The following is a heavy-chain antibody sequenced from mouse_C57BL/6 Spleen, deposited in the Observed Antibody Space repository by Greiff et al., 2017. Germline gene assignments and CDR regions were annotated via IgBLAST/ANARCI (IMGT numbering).Heavy chain of an antibody. CDR3: ERWGNYDYYAMDY. CDR1: GYSFTGYY. Sequence: VQLQQSGPELVKPGASVKISCKASGYSFTGYYMNWVKQSPEKSLEWIGEINPSTGGTTYNQKFKAKATLTVYKSSSTAYMQLKSLTSEDSAVYYCERWGNYDYYAMDYWGQETSVTVSS. J-gene: IGHJ4*01. V-gene: IGHV1-42*01. D-gene: IGHD2-1*01. CDR2: INPSTGGT.